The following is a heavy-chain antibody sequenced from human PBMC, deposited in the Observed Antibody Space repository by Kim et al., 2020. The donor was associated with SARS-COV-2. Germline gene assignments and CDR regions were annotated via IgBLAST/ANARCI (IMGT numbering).Heavy chain of an antibody. V-gene: IGHV3-64D*09. CDR1: GFTFSSYS. Sequence: GGSLRLSCSASGFTFSSYSIHWVRQAPGKGLEYVSTISSNGGRTYYADSVKGRFTISRDNSKNTLYLQMSSLRAEDTAVYYCAKDTGYSSSWYRAFDIWGQGTMVTVSS. J-gene: IGHJ3*02. D-gene: IGHD6-13*01. CDR3: AKDTGYSSSWYRAFDI. CDR2: ISSNGGRT.